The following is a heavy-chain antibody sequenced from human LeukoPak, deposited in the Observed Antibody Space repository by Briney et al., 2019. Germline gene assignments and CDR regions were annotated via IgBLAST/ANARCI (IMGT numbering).Heavy chain of an antibody. Sequence: GGSLRLSCAASGFTFNNYAMRWVRQAPGKGLEWVSGISGGGDSTFYADSVKGRFTISRDNSKNTLYLQMNSLRADDTAVYYCARVGDSWHFDFWGQGTLVTVSS. CDR2: ISGGGDST. CDR1: GFTFNNYA. J-gene: IGHJ4*02. D-gene: IGHD2-21*02. CDR3: ARVGDSWHFDF. V-gene: IGHV3-23*01.